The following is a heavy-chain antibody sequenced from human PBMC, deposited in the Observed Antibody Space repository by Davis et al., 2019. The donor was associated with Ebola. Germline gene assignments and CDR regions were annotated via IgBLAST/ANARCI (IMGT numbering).Heavy chain of an antibody. D-gene: IGHD5-12*01. CDR2: TYYKSKWYN. CDR3: ARGWLRSAFDQ. Sequence: PSETLSLTCAISGDSVAGGSGGWNWIRQPPSRGLEWLGRTYYKSKWYNDYAVSVKSRITINADTSKNELSLHLNSVTPEDTAVYYCARGWLRSAFDQWGQGTLVTVSS. CDR1: GDSVAGGSGG. J-gene: IGHJ4*02. V-gene: IGHV6-1*01.